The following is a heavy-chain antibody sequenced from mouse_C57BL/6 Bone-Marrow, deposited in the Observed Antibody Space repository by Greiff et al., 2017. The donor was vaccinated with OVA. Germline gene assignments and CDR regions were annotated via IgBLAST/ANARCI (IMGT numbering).Heavy chain of an antibody. J-gene: IGHJ3*01. CDR1: GYTFTSYG. Sequence: VQLQESGAELARPGASVKLSCKASGYTFTSYGISWVKQRTGQGLEWIGEIYPRSGNTYYNEKFKGKATLTADKSSSTAYMELRSLTSEDSAVYFCARSWAPWFAYWGQGTLVTVSA. CDR3: ARSWAPWFAY. V-gene: IGHV1-81*01. CDR2: IYPRSGNT. D-gene: IGHD3-1*01.